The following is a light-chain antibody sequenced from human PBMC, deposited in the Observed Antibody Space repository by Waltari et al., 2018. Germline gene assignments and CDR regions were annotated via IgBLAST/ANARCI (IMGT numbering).Light chain of an antibody. V-gene: IGLV2-23*03. CDR3: CSYGSSYTLL. Sequence: SALTQPASVSGSRGQSITISCTGLSVDYDIPNFVSWYQQLPDKAPKLIIYDGTQRPAGVSPRFSASTSGSTASLTISGLQADDEADYFCCSYGSSYTLLFGGGTRLTVL. CDR2: DGT. J-gene: IGLJ2*01. CDR1: SVDYDIPNF.